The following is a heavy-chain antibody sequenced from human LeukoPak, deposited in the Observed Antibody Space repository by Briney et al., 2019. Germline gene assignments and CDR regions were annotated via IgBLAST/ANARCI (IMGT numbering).Heavy chain of an antibody. V-gene: IGHV3-66*04. D-gene: IGHD6-19*01. CDR1: GFTVSSNY. CDR2: IYSGGST. J-gene: IGHJ4*02. Sequence: GGSLRLSCAASGFTVSSNYMSWVRQAPGKGLEWVSVIYSGGSTYYADSVKGRFTISRDNSKNTLYLQMNSLRAEDTAVYYCAKPAISSRGWYYDYWGQGALVTVSS. CDR3: AKPAISSRGWYYDY.